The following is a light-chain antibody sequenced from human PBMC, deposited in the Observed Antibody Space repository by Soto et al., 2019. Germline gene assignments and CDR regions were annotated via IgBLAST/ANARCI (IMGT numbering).Light chain of an antibody. J-gene: IGKJ1*01. Sequence: EIVLTQSPGTLSLSSGERATLSCRASQSVSSSFLAWYQQKPGQAPSLLIYGASSRATGIPDRFSGSGYGTDFTLTISRLEPEDCAVYYCQQYDNSPWTFGQGTKVEIK. V-gene: IGKV3-20*01. CDR2: GAS. CDR3: QQYDNSPWT. CDR1: QSVSSSF.